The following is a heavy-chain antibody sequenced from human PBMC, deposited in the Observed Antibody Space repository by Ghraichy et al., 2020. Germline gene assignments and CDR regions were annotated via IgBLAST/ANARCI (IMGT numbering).Heavy chain of an antibody. Sequence: SETLSLTCAVYGGSFSGYYWSWIRQPPGKGLEWIGEINHSGSTNYNPSLKSRVTISVDTSKNQFSLKLSSVTAADTAVYYCARASGEDIVVVVAALESHYFDYWGQGTLVTVSS. CDR2: INHSGST. CDR3: ARASGEDIVVVVAALESHYFDY. D-gene: IGHD2-15*01. V-gene: IGHV4-34*01. CDR1: GGSFSGYY. J-gene: IGHJ4*02.